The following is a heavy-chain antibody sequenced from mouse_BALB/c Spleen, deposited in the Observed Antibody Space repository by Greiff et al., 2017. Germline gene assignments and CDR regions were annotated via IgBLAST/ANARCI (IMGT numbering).Heavy chain of an antibody. J-gene: IGHJ2*01. V-gene: IGHV5-17*02. CDR2: ISSGSSTI. Sequence: EVQVVESGGGLVQPGGSRKLSCAASGFTFSSFGMHWVRQAPEKGLEWVAYISSGSSTIYYADTVKGRFTISRDNPKNTLFLQMTSLRSEDTAMYYCARDDGYLFDYWGQGTTLTVSS. CDR1: GFTFSSFG. D-gene: IGHD2-3*01. CDR3: ARDDGYLFDY.